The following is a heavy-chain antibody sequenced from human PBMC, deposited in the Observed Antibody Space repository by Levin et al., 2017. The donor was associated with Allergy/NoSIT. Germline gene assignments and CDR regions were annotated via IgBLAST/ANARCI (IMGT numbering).Heavy chain of an antibody. CDR2: IIPIFGTA. D-gene: IGHD3-16*02. CDR3: ARTSYDYIWGSYHNWFDP. Sequence: SVKVSCKASGGTFSSYAISWVRQAPGQGLEWMGGIIPIFGTANYAQKFQGRVTITADKSTSTAYMELSSLRSEDTAVYYCARTSYDYIWGSYHNWFDPWGQGTLVTVSS. J-gene: IGHJ5*02. V-gene: IGHV1-69*06. CDR1: GGTFSSYA.